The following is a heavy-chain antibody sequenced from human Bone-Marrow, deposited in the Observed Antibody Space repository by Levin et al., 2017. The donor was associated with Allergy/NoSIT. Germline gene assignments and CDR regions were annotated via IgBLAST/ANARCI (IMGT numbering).Heavy chain of an antibody. CDR3: ARDDLFDY. V-gene: IGHV3-30-3*01. CDR2: ISYDGSNK. D-gene: IGHD3/OR15-3a*01. J-gene: IGHJ4*02. Sequence: RGESLKISCAASGFTFSSYAMHWVRQAPGKGLEWVAVISYDGSNKYYADSVKGRFTISRDNSKNTLYLQMNSLRAEDTAVYYCARDDLFDYWGQGTLVTVSS. CDR1: GFTFSSYA.